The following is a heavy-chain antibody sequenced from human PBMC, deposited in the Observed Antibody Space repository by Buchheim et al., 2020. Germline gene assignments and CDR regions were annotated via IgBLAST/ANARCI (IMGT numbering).Heavy chain of an antibody. CDR2: IGTTDDP. D-gene: IGHD6-6*01. J-gene: IGHJ4*02. Sequence: EVQLVESGGRLVQPGGSLRLSCAASGFAFSNYDMHWVRQVTGKGLEWVSGIGTTDDPHYSGSVKGRLTISREDAKNSLYLQMDSLGAGDTAVYYCAGRKAYSNSGFDYWGQGTL. V-gene: IGHV3-13*05. CDR1: GFAFSNYD. CDR3: AGRKAYSNSGFDY.